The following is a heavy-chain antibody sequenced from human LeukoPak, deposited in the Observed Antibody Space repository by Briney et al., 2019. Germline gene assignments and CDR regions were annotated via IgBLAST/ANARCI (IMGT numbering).Heavy chain of an antibody. CDR2: IYYSGST. CDR1: GGSISSSSYY. CDR3: ARSPFLGYCSSTSCLGWFDP. J-gene: IGHJ5*02. V-gene: IGHV4-39*01. Sequence: PSETLSLTCTVSGGSISSSSYYWGWIRQPPGKGLEWIGSIYYSGSTYYNPSLKSRVTIPVDTSKNQFSLKLSSVTAADTAVYYCARSPFLGYCSSTSCLGWFDPWGQGTLVTVSS. D-gene: IGHD2-2*01.